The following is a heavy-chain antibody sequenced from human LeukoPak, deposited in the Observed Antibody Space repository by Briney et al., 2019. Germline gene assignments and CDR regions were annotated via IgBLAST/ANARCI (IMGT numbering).Heavy chain of an antibody. CDR3: ARSILGYCSSTSCQYYYYGMDV. V-gene: IGHV3-33*01. CDR2: IWYDGSNK. CDR1: GFTFSSYG. D-gene: IGHD2-2*01. J-gene: IGHJ6*02. Sequence: GGSLRLSCAASGFTFSSYGMHWVRQAPGKGLEWVAVIWYDGSNKYYADSVKGRITISRDNSKNTLYLQMNSLRAEDTAVYYCARSILGYCSSTSCQYYYYGMDVWGQGTTVTVSS.